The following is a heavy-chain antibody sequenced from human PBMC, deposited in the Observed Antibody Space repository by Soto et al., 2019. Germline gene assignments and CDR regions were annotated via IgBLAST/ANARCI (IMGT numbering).Heavy chain of an antibody. D-gene: IGHD2-15*01. V-gene: IGHV3-13*01. J-gene: IGHJ6*02. CDR3: ARAGGGLDV. CDR2: ISPDGDT. Sequence: GGSLRLSCAASGFTFSSYSMNWVRQAPGKGLEWVSRISPDGDTYYPGSVKGRFTISRENAKNSLYLQMNRLRAGDTAVYFCARAGGGLDVWGQGTTVTVSS. CDR1: GFTFSSYS.